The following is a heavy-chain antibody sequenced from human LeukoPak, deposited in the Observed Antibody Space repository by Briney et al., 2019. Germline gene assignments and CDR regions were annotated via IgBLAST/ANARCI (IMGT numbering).Heavy chain of an antibody. J-gene: IGHJ6*02. D-gene: IGHD3-9*01. CDR3: ARDGVLRYFDWLSDANYYYYGMDV. CDR2: ISSSGSTI. CDR1: GFTFSSYA. V-gene: IGHV3-11*01. Sequence: PGGSLRLSCAASGFTFSSYAMSWIRQAPGKGLEWVSYISSSGSTIYYADSVKGRFTISRDNAKNSLYLQMNSLRAEDTAVYYCARDGVLRYFDWLSDANYYYYGMDVWGQGTTVTVSS.